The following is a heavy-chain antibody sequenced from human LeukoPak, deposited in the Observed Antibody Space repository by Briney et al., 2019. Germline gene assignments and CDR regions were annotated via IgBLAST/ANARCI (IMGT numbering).Heavy chain of an antibody. D-gene: IGHD1-26*01. CDR1: GFTFSSYG. V-gene: IGHV3-30*18. CDR3: AKLCIVGAAHFDY. CDR2: ISYDGSNK. J-gene: IGHJ4*02. Sequence: GGSLRLSCAASGFTFSSYGMQGVRQAPGKGLEGVAVISYDGSNKYYADSVKGRFTISRDNSKNTLYLQMHSLRAEDTAVYYCAKLCIVGAAHFDYWGQGTLVTVSS.